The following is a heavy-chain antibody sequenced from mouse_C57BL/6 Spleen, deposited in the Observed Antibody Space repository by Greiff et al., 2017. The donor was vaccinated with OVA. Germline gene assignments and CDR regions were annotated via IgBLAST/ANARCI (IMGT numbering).Heavy chain of an antibody. CDR2: IDPSDSET. J-gene: IGHJ3*01. D-gene: IGHD1-1*01. CDR1: GYTFTSYR. V-gene: IGHV1-52*01. Sequence: QVQLQQPGAELVRPGSSVKLSCKASGYTFTSYRMHWVKQRPIQGLEWIGNIDPSDSETHYNQKFKDKATLTVDKSSSTAYMQLSSLTSEDSAVYYCARGIYYYGSSDEGFAYWGQGTLVTVSA. CDR3: ARGIYYYGSSDEGFAY.